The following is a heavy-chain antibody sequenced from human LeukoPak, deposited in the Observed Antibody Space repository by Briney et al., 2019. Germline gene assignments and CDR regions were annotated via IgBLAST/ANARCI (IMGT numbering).Heavy chain of an antibody. CDR3: ARYSGYDLGDFDY. J-gene: IGHJ4*02. D-gene: IGHD5-12*01. CDR2: ISAYNCNT. V-gene: IGHV1-18*01. Sequence: ASVKVSCKASGYTFTSYGISWVRQAPGQGLEWMGWISAYNCNTNYAQKLQGRVTMTTDTSKSTAYMDLSRLRSDDTAVYYCARYSGYDLGDFDYWGQGTLVTVSS. CDR1: GYTFTSYG.